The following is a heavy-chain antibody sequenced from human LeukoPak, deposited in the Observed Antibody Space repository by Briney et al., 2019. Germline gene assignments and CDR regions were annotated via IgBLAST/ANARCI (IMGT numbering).Heavy chain of an antibody. D-gene: IGHD1-7*01. CDR3: ARLYGNFQNYYDY. CDR1: GYSISSGYY. J-gene: IGHJ4*02. Sequence: SETLSLTCTVSGYSISSGYYWAWIRQPPGKGREWIGSIFHTGSTYHNPSLNTRVTISVDKSKNQFSVKLTSVTTADTAVYYCARLYGNFQNYYDYWGQGTLVTISS. CDR2: IFHTGST. V-gene: IGHV4-38-2*02.